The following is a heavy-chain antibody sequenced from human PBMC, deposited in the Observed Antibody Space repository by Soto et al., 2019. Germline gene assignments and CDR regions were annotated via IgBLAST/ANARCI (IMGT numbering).Heavy chain of an antibody. CDR3: AKESYDILTGYPNGPFDY. CDR2: ISTSGGSK. J-gene: IGHJ4*02. V-gene: IGHV3-23*01. Sequence: GGSLRLACAASGFTFSSDWMHWVRQAPGKGLVWVSGISTSGGSKYYADSVKGRFTISRDNSKNTLYVQMNSLRADDTAVYYSAKESYDILTGYPNGPFDYWGQGTLVTVSS. D-gene: IGHD3-9*01. CDR1: GFTFSSDW.